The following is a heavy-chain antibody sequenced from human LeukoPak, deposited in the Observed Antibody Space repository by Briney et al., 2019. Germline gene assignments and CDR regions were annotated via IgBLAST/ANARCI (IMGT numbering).Heavy chain of an antibody. CDR2: INTDGSDT. CDR3: ARDHGQWWLAYYFDY. V-gene: IGHV3-74*01. CDR1: GFTFSNYW. D-gene: IGHD2-15*01. Sequence: GGSLRLSCAASGFTFSNYWMHWVRQAPGKGLVWVSRINTDGSDTNYADFVKGRFTISRDNAKNSLYLQMNSLRAEDTAVYYCARDHGQWWLAYYFDYWGQGTLVTVSS. J-gene: IGHJ4*02.